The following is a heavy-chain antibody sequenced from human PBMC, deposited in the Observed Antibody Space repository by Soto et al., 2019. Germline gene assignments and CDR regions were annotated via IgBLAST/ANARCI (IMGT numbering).Heavy chain of an antibody. D-gene: IGHD1-26*01. CDR3: ARSLVGATTLGFDY. V-gene: IGHV4-4*02. J-gene: IGHJ4*02. Sequence: SETLSLTCAVSGGSISSSNWWSWVRQPPGKGLEWIGEIYHSGSTNYNPSLKSRVTISVDKSKNQFSLKLSSVTAADTAVYYCARSLVGATTLGFDYWGQGTLVTVSS. CDR1: GGSISSSNW. CDR2: IYHSGST.